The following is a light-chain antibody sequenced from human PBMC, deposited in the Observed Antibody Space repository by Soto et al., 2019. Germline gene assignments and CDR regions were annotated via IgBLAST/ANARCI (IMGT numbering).Light chain of an antibody. CDR2: WAS. V-gene: IGKV4-1*01. Sequence: VFSHSPESLAVSLEERATFNCKSTQSVFYSPKHKSSLAWFQKKRGQPPKLLIYWASTRASGVPDRFIGSGSATDFTLTITSLQAENVAVYFCHQYYHTQSYGQGTKVDIK. J-gene: IGKJ1*01. CDR1: QSVFYSPKHKSS. CDR3: HQYYHTQS.